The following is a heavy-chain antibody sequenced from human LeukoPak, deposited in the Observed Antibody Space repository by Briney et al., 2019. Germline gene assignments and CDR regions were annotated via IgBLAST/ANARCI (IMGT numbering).Heavy chain of an antibody. CDR2: ISSSSSYI. D-gene: IGHD3-3*01. CDR3: ARAPSYYDFWTGYYDHYYMDV. V-gene: IGHV3-21*01. J-gene: IGHJ6*03. Sequence: RGSLRLSCAASGFTFSSYNMNWVRQAPGKGLEWVSSISSSSSYIYYSDSVKGRFTISRDNAKKSLCLQMNSLRAEDTAVYYCARAPSYYDFWTGYYDHYYMDVWGRGTTVTVSS. CDR1: GFTFSSYN.